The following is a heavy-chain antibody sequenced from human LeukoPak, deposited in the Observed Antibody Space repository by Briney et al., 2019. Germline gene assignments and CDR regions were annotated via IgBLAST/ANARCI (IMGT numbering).Heavy chain of an antibody. Sequence: SETLSLTCAVYGGSFSGYYWSWIRQPPGKGLEWIGEINHSGSTNYNPSLKSRVTISVDTSKNQFSLKLSSVTAADTAVYYCARGRRGMVATYYFDYWGQGTLVTVSS. J-gene: IGHJ4*02. V-gene: IGHV4-34*01. CDR3: ARGRRGMVATYYFDY. D-gene: IGHD5-12*01. CDR2: INHSGST. CDR1: GGSFSGYY.